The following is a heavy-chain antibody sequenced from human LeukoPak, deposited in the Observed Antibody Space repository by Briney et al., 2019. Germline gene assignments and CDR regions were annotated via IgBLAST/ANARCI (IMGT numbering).Heavy chain of an antibody. D-gene: IGHD4-23*01. CDR3: ATLTGGDDAFDI. J-gene: IGHJ3*02. CDR1: GFIFSTYN. V-gene: IGHV3-48*01. CDR2: ISLSSTAI. Sequence: GGSLRLSCATSGFIFSTYNMNWVRQAPGKGLEWVSYISLSSTAIYYADSVKGRFTVSRDNAKNSLYLQMNSLRAEDTAVYYCATLTGGDDAFDIWGQGTMVTVSS.